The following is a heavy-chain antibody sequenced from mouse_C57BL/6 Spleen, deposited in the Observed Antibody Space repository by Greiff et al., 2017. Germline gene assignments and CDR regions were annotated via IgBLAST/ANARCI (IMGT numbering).Heavy chain of an antibody. CDR2: INPNNGGT. CDR3: AREGIYYYGSSLFAY. J-gene: IGHJ3*01. D-gene: IGHD1-1*01. CDR1: GYTFTDYY. V-gene: IGHV1-26*01. Sequence: VQLQQSGPELVKPGASVKISCKASGYTFTDYYMNWVKQSHGKSLEWIGDINPNNGGTSYNQKFKGKATLTVDKSSSTAYMELRSLTSEDSAVYYCAREGIYYYGSSLFAYWGQGTLVTVSA.